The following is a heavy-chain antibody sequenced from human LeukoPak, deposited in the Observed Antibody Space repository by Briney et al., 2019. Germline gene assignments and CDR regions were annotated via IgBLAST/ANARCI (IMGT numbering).Heavy chain of an antibody. D-gene: IGHD2-21*02. V-gene: IGHV5-51*01. CDR3: ARLSYCGGDCHYSSYFDY. Sequence: GESLKISCKGSGYRFSNYWIAWVRPMPGKGLEWMGIVYPGDSEIRYSPSSHGQLTISGDKSISTAYLQWSSLKASDTAIYYCARLSYCGGDCHYSSYFDYWGQGTLVTVSS. CDR1: GYRFSNYW. J-gene: IGHJ4*02. CDR2: VYPGDSEI.